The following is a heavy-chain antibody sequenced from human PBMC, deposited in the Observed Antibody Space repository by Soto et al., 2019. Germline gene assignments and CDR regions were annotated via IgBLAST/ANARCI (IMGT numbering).Heavy chain of an antibody. CDR1: GFTFSSYA. V-gene: IGHV3-30-3*01. CDR2: ISYDGSNK. Sequence: QVQLVESGGGVVQPGRSLRLSCAASGFTFSSYAMHWVRQAPGKGLEWVAVISYDGSNKYYADSVKGRFTISRDNSKNTLYLKMNSLRAEDTAVYYCARDPQQWLAPFDPWGQGTLVTVSS. CDR3: ARDPQQWLAPFDP. J-gene: IGHJ5*02. D-gene: IGHD6-19*01.